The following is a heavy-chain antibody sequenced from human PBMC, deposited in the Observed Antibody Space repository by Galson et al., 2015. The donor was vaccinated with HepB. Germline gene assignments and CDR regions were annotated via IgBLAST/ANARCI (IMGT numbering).Heavy chain of an antibody. Sequence: SVKVSCKASGGTFSSYTISWVRQAPGQGLEWMGRIIPILGIANYAQKFQGRVTITADKSTSTAYMELSILKSEDTAVYYCASGPIVGAPPAGDWGQGTLVTGSS. CDR3: ASGPIVGAPPAGD. CDR1: GGTFSSYT. D-gene: IGHD1-26*01. CDR2: IIPILGIA. J-gene: IGHJ4*02. V-gene: IGHV1-69*02.